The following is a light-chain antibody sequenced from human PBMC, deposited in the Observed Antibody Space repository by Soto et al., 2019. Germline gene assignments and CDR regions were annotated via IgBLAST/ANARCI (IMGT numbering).Light chain of an antibody. CDR1: QSVLHSPNNKNY. Sequence: DIVMTQSPDSLAVSLGERATINCKSSQSVLHSPNNKNYLAWYQHKPGQSPKMLIYWASFRESGVPDRFSGSGYVTDFTLTISSLQSEDVAVYYCQQYYTNSWSFGQGTKVEIK. CDR3: QQYYTNSWS. J-gene: IGKJ1*01. CDR2: WAS. V-gene: IGKV4-1*01.